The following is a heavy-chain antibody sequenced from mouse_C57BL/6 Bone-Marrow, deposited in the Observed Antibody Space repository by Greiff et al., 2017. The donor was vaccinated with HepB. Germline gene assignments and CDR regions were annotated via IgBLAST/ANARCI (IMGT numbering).Heavy chain of an antibody. D-gene: IGHD2-4*01. CDR1: GFTFSDYG. Sequence: DVMLVESGGGLVQPGGSLKLSCAASGFTFSDYGMAWVRQAPRKGPEWVAFISNLAYSIYYADTVTGRFTISRENAKNTLYLEMSSLRSEDTAMYYCARLYYDYDEYAMDYWGQGTSVTVSS. V-gene: IGHV5-15*01. J-gene: IGHJ4*01. CDR2: ISNLAYSI. CDR3: ARLYYDYDEYAMDY.